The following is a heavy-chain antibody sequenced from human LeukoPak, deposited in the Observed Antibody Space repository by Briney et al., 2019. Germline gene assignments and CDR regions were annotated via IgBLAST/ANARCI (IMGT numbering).Heavy chain of an antibody. Sequence: ASVKVSCKASGYTFTGYYMHWVRQAPGQGLEWMGWINPNSGGTNYAQKFQGRVTMTRDTSISTAYMELSRLRSDDTAVYYCARIGRQLLSGVNDAFDIWGQGTMVTVSS. V-gene: IGHV1-2*02. CDR2: INPNSGGT. CDR3: ARIGRQLLSGVNDAFDI. CDR1: GYTFTGYY. D-gene: IGHD2-2*01. J-gene: IGHJ3*02.